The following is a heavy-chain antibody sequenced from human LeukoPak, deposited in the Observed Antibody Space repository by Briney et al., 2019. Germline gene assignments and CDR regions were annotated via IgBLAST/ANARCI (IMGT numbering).Heavy chain of an antibody. CDR3: ARDRRLPDFDY. CDR1: GFTFSSYC. CDR2: IKQDGSEK. J-gene: IGHJ4*02. D-gene: IGHD5-18*01. V-gene: IGHV3-7*01. Sequence: PGGSLRLSCAASGFTFSSYCMSWVRQAPGKGLERVANIKQDGSEKYYVDSVKGRFTISRDNAKNSLYLQMSSLRAEDTAVYYCARDRRLPDFDYWGQGTLVTVSS.